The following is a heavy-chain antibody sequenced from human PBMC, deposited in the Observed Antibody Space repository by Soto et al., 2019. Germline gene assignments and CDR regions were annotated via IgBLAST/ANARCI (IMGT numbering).Heavy chain of an antibody. V-gene: IGHV3-74*01. CDR1: GFTFSSYW. D-gene: IGHD2-15*01. J-gene: IGHJ4*02. CDR3: VRTSLVVAAATREDY. Sequence: GGSLRLSCAASGFTFSSYWRHWVRQAPEKGLVWVSRINSDGSSTSYAGSVKGRFTISRDNAKNTLYLQMNSLRAKDTAVYYCVRTSLVVAAATREDYWGQGTLVTVSS. CDR2: INSDGSST.